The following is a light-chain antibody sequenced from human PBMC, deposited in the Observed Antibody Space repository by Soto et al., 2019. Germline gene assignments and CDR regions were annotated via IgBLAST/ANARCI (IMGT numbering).Light chain of an antibody. CDR2: GAS. CDR1: HSVGTN. CDR3: QQYNNRPTWT. J-gene: IGKJ1*01. V-gene: IGKV3-15*01. Sequence: MTKSPDTLSVSPGDRVTLSCRASHSVGTNLAWYQQKPGQAPRLLIYGASARATDVPVRFSGSGSGTEFTLTISSLQSEDFAIYYCQQYNNRPTWTFGPGTRVEIK.